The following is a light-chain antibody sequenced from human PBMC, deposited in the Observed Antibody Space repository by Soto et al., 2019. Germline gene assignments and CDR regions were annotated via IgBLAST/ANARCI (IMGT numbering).Light chain of an antibody. CDR1: QSVSNNY. V-gene: IGKV3-11*01. CDR2: GAS. CDR3: QQRSNWPPLT. J-gene: IGKJ4*02. Sequence: MVTTYALASLTLYPGERAPLSCRAIQSVSNNYLAWYQQKPGQAPRLLIYGASNSATGIPARFSGSGSGTDFTLTISTLEPEDFAVYYCQQRSNWPPLTFGGGTKVDIK.